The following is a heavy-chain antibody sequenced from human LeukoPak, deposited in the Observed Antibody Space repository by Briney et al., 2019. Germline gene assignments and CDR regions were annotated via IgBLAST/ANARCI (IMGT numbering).Heavy chain of an antibody. D-gene: IGHD3-22*01. CDR1: GLTFSSYG. Sequence: PGGSLRLSCAASGLTFSSYGMHWVRQAPGKGLEWVAVIWYDGSNKYYADSVKGRFTISRDNSKNTLYLQMNSLRAEDTAVYYCAREYDSSGYYYLDYWGQGTLVTVSS. CDR2: IWYDGSNK. V-gene: IGHV3-33*01. J-gene: IGHJ4*02. CDR3: AREYDSSGYYYLDY.